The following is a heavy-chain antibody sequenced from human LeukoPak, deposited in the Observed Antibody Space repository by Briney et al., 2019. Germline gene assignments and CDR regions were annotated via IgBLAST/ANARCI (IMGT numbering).Heavy chain of an antibody. J-gene: IGHJ4*02. CDR1: GGSVSSGTYY. CDR2: IYYSGST. Sequence: PSETLSLTCTVSGGSVSSGTYYWSWIRQPPGKGLEWIGYIYYSGSTNYNPSLKSRVTISVDTSKNQFSLELSSVTAADTAVYYCARDRVRGNSNPFFDYWGQGTLVTVSS. CDR3: ARDRVRGNSNPFFDY. V-gene: IGHV4-61*01. D-gene: IGHD4-11*01.